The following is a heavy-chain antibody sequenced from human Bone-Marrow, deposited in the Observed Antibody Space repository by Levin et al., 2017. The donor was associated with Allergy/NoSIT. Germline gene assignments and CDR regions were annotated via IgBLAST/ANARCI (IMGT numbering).Heavy chain of an antibody. J-gene: IGHJ6*02. D-gene: IGHD2-21*02. Sequence: GGSLRLSCAASGFSVVSEYMSWVRQAPGRGLEWVSLFYSGGRTYYADAVRGRFTISRDKSTNTLDLEMNSLRDDDTAVYYCVRLRDYYGLDAWGQGTTVIVS. CDR1: GFSVVSEY. CDR3: VRLRDYYGLDA. CDR2: FYSGGRT. V-gene: IGHV3-53*01.